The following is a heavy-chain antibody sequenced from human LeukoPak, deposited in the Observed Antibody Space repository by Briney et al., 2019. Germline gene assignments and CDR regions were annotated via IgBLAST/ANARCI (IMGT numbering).Heavy chain of an antibody. CDR1: GGSISSYY. CDR2: IYYSGST. V-gene: IGHV4-59*01. D-gene: IGHD3-10*01. CDR3: ASSITMVRGDSDGGFDY. J-gene: IGHJ4*02. Sequence: SETLSLTCTVSGGSISSYYWSWIRQPPGKGLEWIGYIYYSGSTNYNPSLTSRVTISVDTSKNQFSLKLSSVTAADTAVYYLASSITMVRGDSDGGFDYWGQGTLVTVSS.